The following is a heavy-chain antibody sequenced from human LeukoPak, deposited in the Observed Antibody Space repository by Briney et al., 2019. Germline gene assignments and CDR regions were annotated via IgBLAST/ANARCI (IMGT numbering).Heavy chain of an antibody. CDR1: GYTFTCYY. Sequence: ASVTVSCKASGYTFTCYYMHWVRQAPGQGLELMGWINPKSGGTNYAHKFSGRVTITRDTSISTAYMELSRLRSNDTAVYYCARMVFAGYYYDSSGYQRFDPWGQGTLVTVSS. J-gene: IGHJ5*02. CDR3: ARMVFAGYYYDSSGYQRFDP. V-gene: IGHV1-2*02. CDR2: INPKSGGT. D-gene: IGHD3-22*01.